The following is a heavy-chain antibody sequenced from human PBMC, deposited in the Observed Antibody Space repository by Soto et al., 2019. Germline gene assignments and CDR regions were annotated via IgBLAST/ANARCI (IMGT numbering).Heavy chain of an antibody. Sequence: ASVKVSCKASGYTFTSYGISWVRQAPGQGLEWMGWISAYNGNTNYAQKLQGRVTMTTDTSTSTAYMELRSLRSDDTAVYYCARDTYYDSSGPYGFDYWGQGTLVTVSS. D-gene: IGHD3-22*01. CDR3: ARDTYYDSSGPYGFDY. J-gene: IGHJ4*02. CDR1: GYTFTSYG. V-gene: IGHV1-18*04. CDR2: ISAYNGNT.